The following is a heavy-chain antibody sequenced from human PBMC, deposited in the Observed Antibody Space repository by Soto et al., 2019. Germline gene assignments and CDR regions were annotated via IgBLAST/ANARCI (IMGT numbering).Heavy chain of an antibody. D-gene: IGHD5-12*01. CDR2: ISGSGGST. J-gene: IGHJ5*01. V-gene: IGHV3-23*01. CDR3: AKDRGRGYDWFDY. Sequence: PGGSLRLSCAASGFTFSSYAMSWVRQAPGKGLEWVSAISGSGGSTFYADSVKGRFTISRDTSKNTLFLQMNSLRAEDTAVYYCAKDRGRGYDWFDYWGQGTLVTVSS. CDR1: GFTFSSYA.